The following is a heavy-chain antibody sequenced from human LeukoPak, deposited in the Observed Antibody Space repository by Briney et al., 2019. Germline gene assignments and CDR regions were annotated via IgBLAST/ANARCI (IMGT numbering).Heavy chain of an antibody. V-gene: IGHV3-73*01. CDR2: IRRKTNNYAT. D-gene: IGHD2-15*01. J-gene: IGHJ4*02. Sequence: GGSLRLSCVASGFMISDYYMGWIRQAPGKGLEWVGHIRRKTNNYATAYAASVKGRFTISRDDSKNTAYLQMNSLKTEDTAVYYCTRSVGYCRGGTCYETMGYFDYWGQGTLVTVSS. CDR3: TRSVGYCRGGTCYETMGYFDY. CDR1: GFMISDYY.